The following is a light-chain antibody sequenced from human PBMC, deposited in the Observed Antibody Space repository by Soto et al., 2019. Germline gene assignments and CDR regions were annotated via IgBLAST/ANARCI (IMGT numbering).Light chain of an antibody. Sequence: EIVLTQSPGALALSPGETATLSCRASQRVSSNYLSWYQQKPGQAPRLLIHGASSRATGIPDRFSGSGSGTDFTLTISRLEAEDFEVYYCQQYGSSPFTFGPGTKVDIK. J-gene: IGKJ3*01. V-gene: IGKV3-20*01. CDR2: GAS. CDR3: QQYGSSPFT. CDR1: QRVSSNY.